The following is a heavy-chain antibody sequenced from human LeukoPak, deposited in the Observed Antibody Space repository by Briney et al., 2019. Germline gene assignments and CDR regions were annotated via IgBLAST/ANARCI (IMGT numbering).Heavy chain of an antibody. CDR1: GFTFSSYA. Sequence: GGSLRLSCAASGFTFSSYAMSWIRQAPGKGLEWVSTIVDTGDGTFYADSVRGGFTISRDSSKNTLYLQMNSLRADHTAVYYCAKERGHPLPNYHMDVWGKGTTVTVSS. CDR2: IVDTGDGT. V-gene: IGHV3-23*01. D-gene: IGHD4/OR15-4a*01. CDR3: AKERGHPLPNYHMDV. J-gene: IGHJ6*03.